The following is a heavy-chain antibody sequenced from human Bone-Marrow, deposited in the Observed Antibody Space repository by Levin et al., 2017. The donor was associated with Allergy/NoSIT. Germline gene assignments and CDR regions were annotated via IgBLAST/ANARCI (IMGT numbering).Heavy chain of an antibody. V-gene: IGHV1-18*01. J-gene: IGHJ6*03. D-gene: IGHD2-2*01. Sequence: ASVKVSCKASGYTFTSYGISWVRQAPGQGLEWMGWISAYNGNTNYAQKLQGRVTMTTDTSTSTAYMELRSLRSDDTAVYYCARVGYCSSTSCPYYYYYYMDGWGKGTTVTVSS. CDR1: GYTFTSYG. CDR2: ISAYNGNT. CDR3: ARVGYCSSTSCPYYYYYYMDG.